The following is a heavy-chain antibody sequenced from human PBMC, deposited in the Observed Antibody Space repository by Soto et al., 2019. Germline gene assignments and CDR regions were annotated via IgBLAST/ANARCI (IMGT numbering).Heavy chain of an antibody. CDR1: GFSLTTSGVG. J-gene: IGHJ4*02. Sequence: QITLNESGPTVVKPTENITLTCTFSGFSLTTSGVGVGWVRQSPGKAPEGLAFIYWDDDKRYSTSLKSRLTITKDTPKNQVVLTMANVDPADTATYYCAHRVLRAVFGLVTTTAIYFDFWGQGTPVVVSS. CDR3: AHRVLRAVFGLVTTTAIYFDF. D-gene: IGHD3-3*01. V-gene: IGHV2-5*02. CDR2: IYWDDDK.